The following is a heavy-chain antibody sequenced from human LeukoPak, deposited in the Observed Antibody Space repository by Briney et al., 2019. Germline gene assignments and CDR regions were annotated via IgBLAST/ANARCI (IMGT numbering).Heavy chain of an antibody. CDR3: ARGRAYNGYETDY. CDR2: IYTSGST. CDR1: GGSISSGSYY. Sequence: SQTLSLTCTVSGGSISSGSYYWNWIRQPAGKGLEWIGRIYTSGSTNYNPSLKSRVTISADTSKNQFSLKLSSVTAADTAVYYCARGRAYNGYETDYWGQGALVTVSS. V-gene: IGHV4-61*02. J-gene: IGHJ4*02. D-gene: IGHD5-12*01.